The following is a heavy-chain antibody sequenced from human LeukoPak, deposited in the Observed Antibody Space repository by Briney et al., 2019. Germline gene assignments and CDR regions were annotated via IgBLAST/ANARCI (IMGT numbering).Heavy chain of an antibody. V-gene: IGHV3-30*02. D-gene: IGHD6-13*01. Sequence: PGGSLRLSCAASGFTFSSYGMHWVRQAPGKGLEWVAFIRYDGSNKYYADSVKGRFTISRDNSKNTLYLQMNSLRAEDTAVYYCAKDGVMYSSSWYLDYWGQGTLVTVSS. CDR3: AKDGVMYSSSWYLDY. CDR2: IRYDGSNK. J-gene: IGHJ4*02. CDR1: GFTFSSYG.